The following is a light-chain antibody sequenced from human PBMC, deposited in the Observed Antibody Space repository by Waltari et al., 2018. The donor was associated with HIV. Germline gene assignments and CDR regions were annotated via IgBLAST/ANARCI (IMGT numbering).Light chain of an antibody. CDR1: SSNIGAGYD. V-gene: IGLV1-40*01. Sequence: QSVLTQPPSVSGAPGQRVTISCTGSSSNIGAGYDVHWYQQLPGTAPKLLIYTNSNRASGFPDRFSGSKSGTSASLAITGLQADDEAHYYCQSYDSSLSDSVVFGGGTTLTVL. J-gene: IGLJ2*01. CDR3: QSYDSSLSDSVV. CDR2: TNS.